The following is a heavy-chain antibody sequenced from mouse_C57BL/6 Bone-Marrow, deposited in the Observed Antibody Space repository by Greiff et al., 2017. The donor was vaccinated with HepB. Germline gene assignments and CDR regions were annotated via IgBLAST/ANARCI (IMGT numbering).Heavy chain of an antibody. J-gene: IGHJ3*01. CDR1: GYTFTSYW. CDR2: IDPSDSET. V-gene: IGHV1-52*01. D-gene: IGHD2-12*01. Sequence: QVHVKQPGAELVRPGSSVKLSCKASGYTFTSYWMPWVKQRPPQGLEWIGNIDPSDSETHYNQKFKDKATLTVDKSSSTAYMQLSSLTSEDSAVYYCARDDSAWFAYWGQGTLVTVSA. CDR3: ARDDSAWFAY.